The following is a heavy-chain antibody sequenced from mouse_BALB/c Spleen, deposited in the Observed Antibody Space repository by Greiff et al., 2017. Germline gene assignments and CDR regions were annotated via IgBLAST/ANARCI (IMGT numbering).Heavy chain of an antibody. D-gene: IGHD2-2*01. V-gene: IGHV2-6-7*01. J-gene: IGHJ4*01. CDR3: ARDRRIYYGYDAYAMDY. CDR1: GFSLTGYG. CDR2: IWGDGST. Sequence: VQRVESGPGLVAPSQSLSITCTVSGFSLTGYGVNWVRQPPGKGLEWLGMIWGDGSTDYNSALKSRLSISKDNSKSQVFLKMNSLQTDDTARYYCARDRRIYYGYDAYAMDYWGQGTSVTVSS.